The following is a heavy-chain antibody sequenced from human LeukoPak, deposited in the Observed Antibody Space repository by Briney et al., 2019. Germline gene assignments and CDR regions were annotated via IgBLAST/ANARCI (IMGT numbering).Heavy chain of an antibody. D-gene: IGHD3-16*02. CDR3: TTDLNDHYDYVWGSYRYINY. CDR2: IKSKTDRGTT. V-gene: IGHV3-15*01. J-gene: IGHJ4*02. CDR1: GFTFSYAW. Sequence: GGSLRLSCAASGFTFSYAWMSWVRQAPGKGLEWVGRIKSKTDRGTTDYAAPVKGRFTISRDDSKNTLYLQMNSLKTEDTAVYYCTTDLNDHYDYVWGSYRYINYYGQGTLVTVSS.